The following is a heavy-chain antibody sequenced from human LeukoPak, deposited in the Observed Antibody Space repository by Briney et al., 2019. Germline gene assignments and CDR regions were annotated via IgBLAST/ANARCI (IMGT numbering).Heavy chain of an antibody. CDR3: AKVRMGNYYGSGSYSGYY. V-gene: IGHV3-23*01. J-gene: IGHJ4*02. CDR2: ISGSGGST. Sequence: GGSLRLSCAASGFTFSSYAMSWVRQAPGKGLEWVSAISGSGGSTYYADSVKGRFTISRDNSKNTLYLQMNSLRAEDTAVYYCAKVRMGNYYGSGSYSGYYWGQGTLVTVSS. D-gene: IGHD3-10*01. CDR1: GFTFSSYA.